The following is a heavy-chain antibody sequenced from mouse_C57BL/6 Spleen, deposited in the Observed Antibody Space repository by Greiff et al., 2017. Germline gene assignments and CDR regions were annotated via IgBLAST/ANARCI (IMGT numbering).Heavy chain of an antibody. J-gene: IGHJ3*01. D-gene: IGHD4-1*01. CDR2: ISDGGSYT. V-gene: IGHV5-4*01. CDR3: ARETGTRAWFAY. Sequence: EVQLVESGGGLVKPGGSLKLSCAASGFTFSSYAMSWVRQTPEKRLEWVATISDGGSYTYYPDNVKGRFTIYRDNAKNNLYLQMSHLKSEDTAMYYCARETGTRAWFAYWGQGTLVTVSA. CDR1: GFTFSSYA.